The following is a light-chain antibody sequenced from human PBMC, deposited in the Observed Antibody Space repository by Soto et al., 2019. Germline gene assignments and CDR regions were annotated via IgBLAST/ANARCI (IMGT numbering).Light chain of an antibody. Sequence: DIQMTQSPSTLSASVGDRVTITCRASQSISSWLAWYQQKPGKAPKLLIYAASSLESGGPSRFSGSGSGTESTLTISSLQSDYVANYYCQQYNSYSTFGQGTKLEIK. CDR2: AAS. V-gene: IGKV1-5*01. CDR3: QQYNSYST. J-gene: IGKJ2*01. CDR1: QSISSW.